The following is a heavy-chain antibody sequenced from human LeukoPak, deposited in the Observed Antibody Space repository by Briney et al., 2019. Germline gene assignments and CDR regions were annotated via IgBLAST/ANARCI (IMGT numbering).Heavy chain of an antibody. J-gene: IGHJ2*01. CDR1: GFSVSTNY. D-gene: IGHD3-3*02. Sequence: GGSLRLSCAASGFSVSTNYMNWVRQAPGKGLEWVSILYSGSSTYYADSVEGRFIVSRDSSKNTLSLQMNDLRPEDTAVYYCARVGDHFHWYLDLWGRGTLVTVSS. CDR2: LYSGSST. CDR3: ARVGDHFHWYLDL. V-gene: IGHV3-53*01.